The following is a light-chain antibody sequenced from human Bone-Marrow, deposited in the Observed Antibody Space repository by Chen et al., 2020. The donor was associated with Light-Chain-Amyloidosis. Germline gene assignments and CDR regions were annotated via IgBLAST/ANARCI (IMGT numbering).Light chain of an antibody. CDR1: QSVSSSH. J-gene: IGKJ4*01. V-gene: IGKV3-20*01. Sequence: EIVLTQSPGTLSLSPGERATLSCRASQSVSSSHLAWYQQKLGQAPRRLIYGATSRATGIPDRFRGSGSGTDFTLTISRLVPEDFAVYYCQQYGTSPLTFGGGTKVGIK. CDR2: GAT. CDR3: QQYGTSPLT.